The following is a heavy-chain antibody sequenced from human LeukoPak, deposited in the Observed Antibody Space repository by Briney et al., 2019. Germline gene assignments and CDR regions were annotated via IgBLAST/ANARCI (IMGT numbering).Heavy chain of an antibody. J-gene: IGHJ4*02. CDR1: GVSISSGDYY. V-gene: IGHV4-30-4*01. CDR3: AREVRGHFDY. CDR2: IYYSGST. Sequence: SETLSLTCTVSGVSISSGDYYWSWIRRPPGKGLEWIGYIYYSGSTYSNPSLKSRVTISVDTSKNQFSLKLSSVTAADTAVYYCAREVRGHFDYWGQGTLVTVSS. D-gene: IGHD3-10*01.